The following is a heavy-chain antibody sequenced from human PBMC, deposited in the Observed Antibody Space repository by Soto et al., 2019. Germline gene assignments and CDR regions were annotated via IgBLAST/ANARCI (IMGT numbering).Heavy chain of an antibody. V-gene: IGHV4-31*03. Sequence: SETLSLTCTVSGGSISSGGYYWSWIRQHPGKGLEGIGYIYYSGSTYYNPSLKSRVTISVDTSKNQFSLKLSSVTAADTAVYYCARRATGTSQGFDPWGQGTLVTVSS. CDR1: GGSISSGGYY. D-gene: IGHD1-1*01. J-gene: IGHJ5*02. CDR2: IYYSGST. CDR3: ARRATGTSQGFDP.